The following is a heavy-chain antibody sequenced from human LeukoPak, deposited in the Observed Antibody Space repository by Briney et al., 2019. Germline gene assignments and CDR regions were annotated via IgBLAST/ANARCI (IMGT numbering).Heavy chain of an antibody. V-gene: IGHV1-69*05. Sequence: SVKVSCKASGGTVSNHAVNWVRQAPGQGLEWMGRIIPVSGTTSYAQKFQGRVTITTDESTSTVYMELSILRSEDTALYLCAISVNWRSPHYWYCDLWPRGTRDALS. J-gene: IGHJ2*01. D-gene: IGHD1-20*01. CDR1: GGTVSNHA. CDR3: AISVNWRSPHYWYCDL. CDR2: IIPVSGTT.